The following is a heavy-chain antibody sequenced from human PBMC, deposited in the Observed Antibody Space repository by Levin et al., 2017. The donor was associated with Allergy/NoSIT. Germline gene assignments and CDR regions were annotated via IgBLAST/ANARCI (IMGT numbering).Heavy chain of an antibody. CDR3: ASRGSFDH. CDR2: ITSDGTNK. Sequence: LSLTCAASGLSFRDYGMHWVRPAPDSGLEWVALITSDGTNKFYADSVKGRFIISRDNSRNILYLQLNSLRPEDSAVYYCASRGSFDHWGQGTRVTVSS. V-gene: IGHV3-30*03. D-gene: IGHD3-10*01. J-gene: IGHJ4*02. CDR1: GLSFRDYG.